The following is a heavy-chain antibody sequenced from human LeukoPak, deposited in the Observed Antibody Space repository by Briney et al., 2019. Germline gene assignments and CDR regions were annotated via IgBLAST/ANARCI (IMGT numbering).Heavy chain of an antibody. J-gene: IGHJ4*02. CDR3: ARVRGSYYFDY. CDR2: ITSSSSAI. V-gene: IGHV3-48*01. CDR1: GFTFSGYS. D-gene: IGHD1-26*01. Sequence: GGSLRLSCAASGFTFSGYSMNWVRQAPGKGLEWVSYITSSSSAIYYADSVKGRFTISRDNAKNSLYLQMNSLRAEDTAVYYCARVRGSYYFDYWGQGTLVTVSS.